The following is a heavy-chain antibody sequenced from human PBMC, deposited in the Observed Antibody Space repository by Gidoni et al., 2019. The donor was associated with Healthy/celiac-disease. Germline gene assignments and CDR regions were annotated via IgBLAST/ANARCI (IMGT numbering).Heavy chain of an antibody. V-gene: IGHV4-39*01. Sequence: QLQLQESGPGLVKPSETLSLTCTVSGASISSSSYYWGWIRQPPGKGLEWIGSIYYSGSTYYNPSLKSRVTISVDTSKNQFSLKLSSVTAADTAVYYCARPPLDYWYFDLWGRGTLVTVSS. J-gene: IGHJ2*01. CDR2: IYYSGST. CDR3: ARPPLDYWYFDL. CDR1: GASISSSSYY.